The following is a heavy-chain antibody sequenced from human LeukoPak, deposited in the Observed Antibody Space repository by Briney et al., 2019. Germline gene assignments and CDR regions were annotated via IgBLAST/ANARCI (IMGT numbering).Heavy chain of an antibody. Sequence: PSETLSLTCTVSGGSISSSSYYWGWIRQPPGKGLEWIGEIYHTASTNYNPSLKSRVTISVDKSKNQFSLNLRSVTAADTAMYFCARVLHSFDIWGQGTMVTVSS. CDR2: IYHTAST. J-gene: IGHJ3*02. V-gene: IGHV4-39*07. D-gene: IGHD3-16*01. CDR1: GGSISSSSYY. CDR3: ARVLHSFDI.